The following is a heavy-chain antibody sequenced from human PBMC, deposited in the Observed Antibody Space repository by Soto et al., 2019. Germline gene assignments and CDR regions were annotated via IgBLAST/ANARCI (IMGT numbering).Heavy chain of an antibody. V-gene: IGHV3-30*18. CDR1: GFTFGTYG. CDR3: AKDPGYYDLLTGYYRHTFDI. D-gene: IGHD3-9*01. Sequence: ESGGGVVQPGGSLRLSCAASGFTFGTYGMHWVRQAPGKGLEWVAMISDDGNNKYYENSVKGRFTISRDNSKNTLFLQMNSLRAEDTAVYYCAKDPGYYDLLTGYYRHTFDIWGQGTMVTVSS. CDR2: ISDDGNNK. J-gene: IGHJ3*02.